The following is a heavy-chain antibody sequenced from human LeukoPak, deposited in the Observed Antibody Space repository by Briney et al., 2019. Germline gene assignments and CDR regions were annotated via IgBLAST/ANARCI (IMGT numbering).Heavy chain of an antibody. V-gene: IGHV3-66*01. Sequence: PGGSLRLSCAASGFTVSSNYMSWVRQAPGKGLEWVSVIYSGGSTYYADSVKGRFTISRDNSKNTLYLQMNNLRAEDTAVYYCVRELWRYSYGGIDYWGQGTLVTVSS. CDR1: GFTVSSNY. CDR3: VRELWRYSYGGIDY. CDR2: IYSGGST. D-gene: IGHD5-18*01. J-gene: IGHJ4*02.